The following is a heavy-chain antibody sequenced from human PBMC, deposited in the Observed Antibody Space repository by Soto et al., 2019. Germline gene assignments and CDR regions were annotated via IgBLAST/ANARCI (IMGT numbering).Heavy chain of an antibody. CDR1: GFAIRNDE. V-gene: IGHV3-48*03. CDR3: ARENSGDAFDF. J-gene: IGHJ4*02. CDR2: INSGGTSK. Sequence: GGSLRLSCAASGFAIRNDEMNWVRQAPGKGLEWVSYINSGGTSKKYTDSVEGRFTISRDTALNSLYLQMDSLRDEDTAIYYCARENSGDAFDFWGQGILVTVS. D-gene: IGHD4-17*01.